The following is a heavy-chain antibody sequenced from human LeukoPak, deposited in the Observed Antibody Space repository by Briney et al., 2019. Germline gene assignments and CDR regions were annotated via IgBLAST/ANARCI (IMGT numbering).Heavy chain of an antibody. J-gene: IGHJ4*02. CDR3: ARALPYLRYCSGGSCYSGGPLGY. V-gene: IGHV4-34*01. D-gene: IGHD2-15*01. Sequence: SETLSLTCAVYGGSFSGYYWSWIRQPPGKGLEWIGEINHSGSTNYNPSLKSRVTISVDMSKNQFSLKLSSVTAADTAVYYCARALPYLRYCSGGSCYSGGPLGYWGQGTLVTVSS. CDR2: INHSGST. CDR1: GGSFSGYY.